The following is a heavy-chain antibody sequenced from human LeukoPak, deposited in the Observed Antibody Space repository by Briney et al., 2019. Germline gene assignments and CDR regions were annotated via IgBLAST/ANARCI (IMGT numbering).Heavy chain of an antibody. V-gene: IGHV1-2*02. D-gene: IGHD6-6*01. Sequence: GASVKVSFKASGYTFSGYYMHWVRQAPGQGLEWMGWINANSGGTKYAQKFQDRVTMTRDTSVSTAYMELSRLRFDDAAVYYCARYLAAPYDAFDIWGQGTMVTVSS. CDR2: INANSGGT. CDR1: GYTFSGYY. CDR3: ARYLAAPYDAFDI. J-gene: IGHJ3*02.